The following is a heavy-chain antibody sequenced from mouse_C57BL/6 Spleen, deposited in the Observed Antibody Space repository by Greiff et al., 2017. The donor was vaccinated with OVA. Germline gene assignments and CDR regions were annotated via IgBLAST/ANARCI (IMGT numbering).Heavy chain of an antibody. J-gene: IGHJ2*01. Sequence: VQLQQSGPELVKPGASVKISCKASGYAFSSSWMDWVKQRPGKGLEWIGRFYPGDGDTNYNGKFKGKATLTADKSSSTAYMQLSSLTSEDSAVYVCARSGTRGPFDYWGKGTTLTVSS. CDR3: ARSGTRGPFDY. V-gene: IGHV1-82*01. D-gene: IGHD4-1*01. CDR1: GYAFSSSW. CDR2: FYPGDGDT.